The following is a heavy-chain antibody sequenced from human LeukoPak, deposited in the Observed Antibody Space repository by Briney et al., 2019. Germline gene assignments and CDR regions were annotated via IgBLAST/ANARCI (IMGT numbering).Heavy chain of an antibody. Sequence: ASVKVSCKASGYTFTSYGISWVRQAPGQGLEWMGWINPNSGGTNYAQKFQGWVTMTRDTSISTAYMELSRLRSDDTAVYYCARGGCGSCPYLGYYGMDVWGQGTTVTVSS. V-gene: IGHV1-2*04. J-gene: IGHJ6*02. CDR3: ARGGCGSCPYLGYYGMDV. D-gene: IGHD2-15*01. CDR1: GYTFTSYG. CDR2: INPNSGGT.